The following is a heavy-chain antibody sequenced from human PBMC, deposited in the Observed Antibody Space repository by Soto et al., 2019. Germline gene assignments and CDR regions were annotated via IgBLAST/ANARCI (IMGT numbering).Heavy chain of an antibody. J-gene: IGHJ6*02. CDR2: TNLNSGGT. CDR1: GYSFTGYF. V-gene: IGHV1-2*02. CDR3: ARGGDTDMVYHGMDV. Sequence: QAQLVQSGADVKKPGASVRVSCKASGYSFTGYFTHWVRQAPGQGLEWMGWTNLNSGGTNYAQQFQGRVTMTRDTSISTAYMELSRLRSDDTAVYYCARGGDTDMVYHGMDVWGQGTTVTVSS. D-gene: IGHD5-18*01.